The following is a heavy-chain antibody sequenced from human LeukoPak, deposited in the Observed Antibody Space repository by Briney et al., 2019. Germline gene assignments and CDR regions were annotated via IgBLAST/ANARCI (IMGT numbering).Heavy chain of an antibody. CDR3: AKDGVWQSYYFDY. V-gene: IGHV3-23*01. CDR2: ISDSGGNT. J-gene: IGHJ4*02. D-gene: IGHD6-19*01. CDR1: GFTFSSYA. Sequence: PGGSLRLSCAASGFTFSSYAMSWVRQAPGKGLEWVSSISDSGGNTYYADSGKGRFTISRDNSKNTLYLQMSSLRAEDTAVYYCAKDGVWQSYYFDYWGQGTLVTVSS.